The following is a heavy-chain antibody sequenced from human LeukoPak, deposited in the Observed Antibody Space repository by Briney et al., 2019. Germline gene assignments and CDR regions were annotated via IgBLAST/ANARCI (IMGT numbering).Heavy chain of an antibody. V-gene: IGHV3-21*01. CDR1: GFTFSSYS. J-gene: IGHJ4*02. D-gene: IGHD6-13*01. CDR3: ARDGSSWYPDY. Sequence: GGSLRLSSAASGFTFSSYSMNWVRQAPGKGLEWVSSISSSSSYIYYADSVKGRFTISRDNAKNSLYLQMNSLRAEDTAVYYCARDGSSWYPDYWGQGTLVTVSS. CDR2: ISSSSSYI.